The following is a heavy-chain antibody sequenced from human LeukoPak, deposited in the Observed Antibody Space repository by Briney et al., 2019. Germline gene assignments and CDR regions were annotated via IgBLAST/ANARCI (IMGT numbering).Heavy chain of an antibody. Sequence: GGSLRLSCAASGFTFSSYGMSWVRQAPGKGLEWVSAISGSGGSTYYADSVKGRFTISRDNSKNTLYLQMNSLRAEDTAVYYCARAEGYGSGSYWYYFDYWGQGTLVTVSS. V-gene: IGHV3-23*01. CDR1: GFTFSSYG. CDR2: ISGSGGST. D-gene: IGHD3-10*01. CDR3: ARAEGYGSGSYWYYFDY. J-gene: IGHJ4*02.